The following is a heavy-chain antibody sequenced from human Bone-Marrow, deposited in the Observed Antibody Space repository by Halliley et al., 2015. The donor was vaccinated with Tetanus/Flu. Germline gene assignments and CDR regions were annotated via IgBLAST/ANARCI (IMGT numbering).Heavy chain of an antibody. V-gene: IGHV4-61*03. CDR3: ARLLAVFGPASLYALDI. CDR1: GGSISSGNFY. D-gene: IGHD1-26*01. J-gene: IGHJ3*02. CDR2: IHHNGST. Sequence: TLSLTCTVSGGSISSGNFYWSWIRQFPGKGLEWIGQIHHNGSTTYNPSLKSRVTISLDKSKDHFSLRVTSVTAADTAVYYCARLLAVFGPASLYALDIWGQGTMVIVSS.